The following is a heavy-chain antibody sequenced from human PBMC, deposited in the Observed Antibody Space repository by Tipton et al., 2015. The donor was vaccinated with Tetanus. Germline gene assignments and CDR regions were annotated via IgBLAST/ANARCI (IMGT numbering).Heavy chain of an antibody. CDR3: ARAEVNFTTAPPGYYNVYYYYGMDV. J-gene: IGHJ6*02. Sequence: TLSLTCTVSGDSVNRGNFYWSWIRQPPGKGLEWIGEINHSGSTNYNPSLKSRVTISVDTSKNQFSLKLSSVTAADTAVYYCARAEVNFTTAPPGYYNVYYYYGMDVWGQGTTVTVSS. CDR1: GDSVNRGNFY. D-gene: IGHD3-9*01. CDR2: INHSGST. V-gene: IGHV4-34*01.